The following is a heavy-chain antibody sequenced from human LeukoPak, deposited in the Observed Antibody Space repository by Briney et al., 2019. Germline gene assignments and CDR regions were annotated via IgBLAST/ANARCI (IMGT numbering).Heavy chain of an antibody. J-gene: IGHJ1*01. CDR2: LYNGGSP. CDR3: ARAQDYCSGGSCYGYFQH. V-gene: IGHV3-53*01. D-gene: IGHD2-15*01. CDR1: GFSISSYG. Sequence: GGSLRLSCAASGFSISSYGMHWVRQAPGKGLEWVSTLYNGGSPHYADSVKGRFTISSDKSKNTLFLQMNSLRAEDTAVYYCARAQDYCSGGSCYGYFQHWGQGSLVTVSS.